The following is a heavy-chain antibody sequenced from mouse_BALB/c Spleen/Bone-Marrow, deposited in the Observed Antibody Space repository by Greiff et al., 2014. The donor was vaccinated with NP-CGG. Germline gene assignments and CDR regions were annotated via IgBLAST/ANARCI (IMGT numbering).Heavy chain of an antibody. Sequence: EVQVVESGGGLVKPGGSLKLSCAASGFTFSDYYMYWVRQTPEKGLEWVATISDGGSYTYYPDSVKGRFTISRDNAKNSLYLQKTSLKSEDTAMYYCARDSYYYGSSYWYFDVWGAGTTVTVSS. CDR2: ISDGGSYT. D-gene: IGHD1-1*01. CDR1: GFTFSDYY. J-gene: IGHJ1*01. V-gene: IGHV5-4*02. CDR3: ARDSYYYGSSYWYFDV.